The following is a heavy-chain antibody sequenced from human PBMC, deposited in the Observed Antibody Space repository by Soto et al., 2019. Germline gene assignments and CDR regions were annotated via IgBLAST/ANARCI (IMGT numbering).Heavy chain of an antibody. Sequence: EVPLVESGGGLVQPGGSLRLSCVASGFTFSNYSMNWVRQAPGKGLEWVSYISSSGSTIYYADSVKGRFTISRDNAKNSLYLQMNSLRAEDTTVYYCARRGASMGSYGMDVWGQGTTVTVSS. CDR3: ARRGASMGSYGMDV. CDR2: ISSSGSTI. CDR1: GFTFSNYS. D-gene: IGHD3-10*01. J-gene: IGHJ6*02. V-gene: IGHV3-48*01.